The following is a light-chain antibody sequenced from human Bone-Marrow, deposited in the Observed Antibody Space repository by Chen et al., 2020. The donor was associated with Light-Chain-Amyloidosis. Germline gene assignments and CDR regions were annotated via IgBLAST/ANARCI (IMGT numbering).Light chain of an antibody. CDR3: QSYDSRQSAL. CDR1: SFNIGAGHD. J-gene: IGLJ2*01. V-gene: IGLV1-40*01. Sequence: QSVLTQPPSVSGAPGQRVIISCTGRSFNIGAGHDVHWYQQLPATAPKLLIYGNNNRPSGVPDGCSGSQSGTSASLAITGLQAEDEADYYCQSYDSRQSALFGGGTKLTVL. CDR2: GNN.